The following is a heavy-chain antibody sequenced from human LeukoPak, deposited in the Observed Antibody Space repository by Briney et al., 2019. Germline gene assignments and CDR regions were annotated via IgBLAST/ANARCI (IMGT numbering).Heavy chain of an antibody. J-gene: IGHJ5*02. CDR2: IHTSGST. CDR1: GFSVSGNY. CDR3: ASSNYFDP. Sequence: GSLRLSCAASGFSVSGNYMSWVRQAPGKGLEWVSFIHTSGSTFYADSVKGRFTISRDNAKNTLYLQMNILRAEDTAVYYCASSNYFDPWGQGTLVTVSS. V-gene: IGHV3-66*01.